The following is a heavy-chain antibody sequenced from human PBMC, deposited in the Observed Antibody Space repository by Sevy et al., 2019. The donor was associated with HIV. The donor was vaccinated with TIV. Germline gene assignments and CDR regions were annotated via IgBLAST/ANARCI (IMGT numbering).Heavy chain of an antibody. CDR3: ARDSAVVPRALVY. CDR1: GDSISSYF. CDR2: IYYSGSS. J-gene: IGHJ4*02. Sequence: SETLSLTCNVSGDSISSYFWSWFRQPPGKGLEWIGYIYYSGSSEYNPSHRSRVTISMDTSKKYLSMKLTSVTAADTAVYYCARDSAVVPRALVYWGQGTLVTVSS. D-gene: IGHD2-15*01. V-gene: IGHV4-59*01.